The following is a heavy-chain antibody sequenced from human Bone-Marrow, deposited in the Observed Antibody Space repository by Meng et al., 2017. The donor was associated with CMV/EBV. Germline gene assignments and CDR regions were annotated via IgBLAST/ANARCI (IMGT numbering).Heavy chain of an antibody. CDR3: ARVGPYYYDSSGFTGNWFDP. CDR2: IYYSGST. D-gene: IGHD3-22*01. Sequence: SETLSLTCTVAGGSISSYYWSWIRQPPGKGLEWIGYIYYSGSTNYNPSLKSRVTISVDTSKNQFSLKLSSVTAADTAVYCCARVGPYYYDSSGFTGNWFDPWGQGTLVTVSS. CDR1: GGSISSYY. J-gene: IGHJ5*02. V-gene: IGHV4-59*01.